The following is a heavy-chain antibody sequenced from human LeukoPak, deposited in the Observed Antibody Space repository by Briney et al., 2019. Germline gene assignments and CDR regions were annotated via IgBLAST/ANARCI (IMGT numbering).Heavy chain of an antibody. D-gene: IGHD2-2*01. V-gene: IGHV1-18*01. CDR2: ISAYNGNT. J-gene: IGHJ5*02. CDR3: ARDAAVDSTLNWFDP. Sequence: GASVKVSCKASGYTFTSYGISWVRQAPGQGLEWMGWISAYNGNTNYAQKLQGRVTMTTDTSTSTAYMELRSLRSDDTAVYYCARDAAVDSTLNWFDPWGQGTLVTVSS. CDR1: GYTFTSYG.